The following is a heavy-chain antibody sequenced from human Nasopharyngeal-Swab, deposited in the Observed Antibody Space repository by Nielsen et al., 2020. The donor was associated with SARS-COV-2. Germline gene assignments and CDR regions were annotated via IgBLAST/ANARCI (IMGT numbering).Heavy chain of an antibody. V-gene: IGHV4-61*01. D-gene: IGHD3-9*01. CDR2: IYYSGST. J-gene: IGHJ5*02. Sequence: SETLSLTCTVSGGSASSGSYYWSWIRQPPGKGLEWIGYIYYSGSTNYNPSLKSRVTISVDTSKNQFSLKLSSVTAADTAVYYCARGGPLLRYFDWSPGRQENWFDPWGQGTLVTVSS. CDR1: GGSASSGSYY. CDR3: ARGGPLLRYFDWSPGRQENWFDP.